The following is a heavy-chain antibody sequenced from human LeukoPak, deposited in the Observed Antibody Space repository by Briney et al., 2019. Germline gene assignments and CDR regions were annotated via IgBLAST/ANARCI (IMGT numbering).Heavy chain of an antibody. CDR2: IYYSGST. D-gene: IGHD2/OR15-2a*01. CDR3: AILSRGY. V-gene: IGHV4-59*01. J-gene: IGHJ4*02. Sequence: ETLSLTCTVSGGSISSYYWSWIRPPPGKGLEWIGYIYYSGSTNYNPSLKSRVTISVDTSRNQFSLKLSSVTAADTAVYYCAILSRGYWGQGTLVTVSS. CDR1: GGSISSYY.